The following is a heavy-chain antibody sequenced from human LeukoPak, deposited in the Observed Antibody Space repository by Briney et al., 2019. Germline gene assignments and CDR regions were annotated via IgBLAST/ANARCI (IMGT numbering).Heavy chain of an antibody. CDR1: GFTFSNYP. CDR3: ARDRPTVVRGVLVY. J-gene: IGHJ4*02. V-gene: IGHV3-30-3*01. D-gene: IGHD3-10*01. CDR2: VSYDGSSN. Sequence: PGRSLRLSCAASGFTFSNYPRHWVRRAPGKGLEWVAVVSYDGSSNYNPHSVKGGFTISRENSKNTLYLQMSSLRAEDTAVYYCARDRPTVVRGVLVYWGQGTLVTVSS.